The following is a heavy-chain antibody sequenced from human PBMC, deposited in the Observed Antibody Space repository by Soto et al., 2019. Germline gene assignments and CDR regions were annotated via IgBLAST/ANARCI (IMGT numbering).Heavy chain of an antibody. J-gene: IGHJ4*02. Sequence: QVQLVESGGGVVQPGRSLRLSCAASGFTFSSYGMHWVRQAPGKGLEWVAVIWYDGSNKYYADSVKGRFTISRDNSKNTLYLQMNSLRVEDAAAYYCASGTYRSSWDAADYWGQGTLVTVSS. CDR3: ASGTYRSSWDAADY. CDR1: GFTFSSYG. V-gene: IGHV3-33*01. D-gene: IGHD6-13*01. CDR2: IWYDGSNK.